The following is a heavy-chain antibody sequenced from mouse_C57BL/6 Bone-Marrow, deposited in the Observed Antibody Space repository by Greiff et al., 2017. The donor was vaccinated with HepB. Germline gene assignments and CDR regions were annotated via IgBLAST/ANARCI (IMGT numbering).Heavy chain of an antibody. D-gene: IGHD2-3*01. CDR1: GYTFTSYG. J-gene: IGHJ2*01. Sequence: VQLQQSGAELARPGASVKLSCKASGYTFTSYGISWVKQRTGQGLEWIGEIYPRSGNTYYNEKFKGKATLTADKSSRTAYMELRSLTSEDSAVYFCARGRGWSYCFDYWGQGTTLTVSS. V-gene: IGHV1-81*01. CDR3: ARGRGWSYCFDY. CDR2: IYPRSGNT.